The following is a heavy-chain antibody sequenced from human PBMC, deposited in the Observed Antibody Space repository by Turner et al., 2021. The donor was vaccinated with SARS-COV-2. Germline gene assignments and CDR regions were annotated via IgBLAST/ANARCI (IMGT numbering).Heavy chain of an antibody. V-gene: IGHV3-30*18. CDR3: AKVFFSYGYYAVYFDY. J-gene: IGHJ4*02. CDR2: ISYDGSNK. D-gene: IGHD5-18*01. CDR1: GFTFSSYG. Sequence: QVQLVESGGGVVQPGRSLRLLCAASGFTFSSYGMHWVRKAPGKGLEWVAVISYDGSNKYYADSVKGLFTISRDNSKNTLYLQMNSLRAEDTAVYYCAKVFFSYGYYAVYFDYWGQGTLVTVSS.